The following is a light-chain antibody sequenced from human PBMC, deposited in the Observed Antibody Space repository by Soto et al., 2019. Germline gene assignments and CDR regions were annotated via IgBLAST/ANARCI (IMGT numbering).Light chain of an antibody. CDR2: EVS. V-gene: IGLV2-14*03. Sequence: QSALTQPASVSGSPGQSITISCTGSSSDIGRYNYVSWYQQLPGKAPKLMIYEVSNRPSGVSNRFSGSKSGNTASLSISGPQTEDEADYYCGSYTSATTWVFGGGTKLTVL. J-gene: IGLJ3*02. CDR1: SSDIGRYNY. CDR3: GSYTSATTWV.